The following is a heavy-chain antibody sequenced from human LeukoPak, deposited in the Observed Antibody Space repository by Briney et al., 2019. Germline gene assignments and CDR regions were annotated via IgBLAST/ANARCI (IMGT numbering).Heavy chain of an antibody. V-gene: IGHV3-48*03. CDR2: VSTSGSSI. Sequence: GGSLRLSCAASGFTFSTYEINWVRQAPGKGLEWLSHVSTSGSSIHYADSVKGRFTISRDNAKNSLYLQMNSLRAEDTALYYCAKAYYSSSRGDFDYWGQGTLVTVSS. D-gene: IGHD6-13*01. J-gene: IGHJ4*02. CDR3: AKAYYSSSRGDFDY. CDR1: GFTFSTYE.